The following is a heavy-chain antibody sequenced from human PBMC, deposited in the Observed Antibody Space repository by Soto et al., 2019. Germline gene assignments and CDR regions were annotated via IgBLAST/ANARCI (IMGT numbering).Heavy chain of an antibody. CDR1: GFTFSSYG. J-gene: IGHJ4*02. CDR3: AKDVDGDYPYY. Sequence: QVQLVESGGGVVQPGRSLRLSCAASGFTFSSYGMHWVRQAPGKGLEGVAVISYDGSNKYYADSVKGRFTISRDNSKNTLYLQMNSLSAEDTAVYYCAKDVDGDYPYYWSQGTLVTVSS. D-gene: IGHD4-17*01. CDR2: ISYDGSNK. V-gene: IGHV3-30*18.